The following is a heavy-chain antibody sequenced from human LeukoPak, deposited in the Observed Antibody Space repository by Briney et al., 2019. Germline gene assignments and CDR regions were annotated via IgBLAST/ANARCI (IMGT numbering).Heavy chain of an antibody. V-gene: IGHV3-21*06. D-gene: IGHD4/OR15-4a*01. J-gene: IGHJ4*02. CDR3: ARDRGSYGAAYFFDY. Sequence: GGSLRLSCAASGFSFSSYSMNWVRQAPGKGLEWVSSISSSSSYIYYADSVKGRFTISRDNAKNSMYLQMNSLRAEDTGVYYCARDRGSYGAAYFFDYRGQGILVTVSS. CDR1: GFSFSSYS. CDR2: ISSSSSYI.